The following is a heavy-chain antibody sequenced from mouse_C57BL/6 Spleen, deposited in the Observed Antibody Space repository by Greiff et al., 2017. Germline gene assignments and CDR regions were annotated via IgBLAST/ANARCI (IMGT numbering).Heavy chain of an antibody. J-gene: IGHJ3*01. CDR1: GYTFTSYW. CDR3: ARDYDYDGGFAD. CDR2: IDPSDSET. Sequence: QVQLQQPGAELVRPGSSVKLSCKASGYTFTSYWMHWVKQRPIQGLEWIGNIDPSDSETHYNQKFKDKATLTVDQSSSTAYMQLSSLTYEDSAGYYGARDYDYDGGFADWGQGTLVTVSA. V-gene: IGHV1-52*01. D-gene: IGHD2-4*01.